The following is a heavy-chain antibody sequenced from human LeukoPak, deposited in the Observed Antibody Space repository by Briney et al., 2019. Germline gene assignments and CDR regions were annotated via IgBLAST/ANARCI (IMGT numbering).Heavy chain of an antibody. D-gene: IGHD4-17*01. CDR2: ISSSSRDT. Sequence: PGGSLRFSCAASGFTFSSCSINWVRQAPGKGLEWVASISSSSRDTYYADSVKGRFTISRDNAKKSLYLQMSSLRAEDTAVYYCARERVDFGDWSRYYHYGMDVWGQGTTVTVTS. V-gene: IGHV3-21*01. CDR1: GFTFSSCS. J-gene: IGHJ6*02. CDR3: ARERVDFGDWSRYYHYGMDV.